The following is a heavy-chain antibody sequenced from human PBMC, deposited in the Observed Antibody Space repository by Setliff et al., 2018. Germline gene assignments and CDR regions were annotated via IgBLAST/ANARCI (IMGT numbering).Heavy chain of an antibody. D-gene: IGHD2-21*02. CDR3: ARGGGNSVY. Sequence: AASVKVSCKASGYTFTGYYLHWVRQAPGQGLEWMGWINPYSDVTNYAQKFQGRVTMTRDTSISTAYMELSRLRSDDTAVYYCARGGGNSVYWGQGTLVTVSS. J-gene: IGHJ4*02. V-gene: IGHV1-2*02. CDR2: INPYSDVT. CDR1: GYTFTGYY.